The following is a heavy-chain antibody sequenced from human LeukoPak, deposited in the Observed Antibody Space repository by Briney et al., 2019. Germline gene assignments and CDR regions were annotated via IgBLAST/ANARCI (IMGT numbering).Heavy chain of an antibody. J-gene: IGHJ5*02. CDR3: AREPWEWFGENPGFDP. Sequence: GSSVKVSCKASGGTFSSYAISWVRQAPGQGLEWMGGIIPIFGTANYAQKFQGRVTITADESTSTAYMELSSLRSEDTAVYYCAREPWEWFGENPGFDPWGQGTLVTVSS. D-gene: IGHD3-10*01. CDR2: IIPIFGTA. CDR1: GGTFSSYA. V-gene: IGHV1-69*01.